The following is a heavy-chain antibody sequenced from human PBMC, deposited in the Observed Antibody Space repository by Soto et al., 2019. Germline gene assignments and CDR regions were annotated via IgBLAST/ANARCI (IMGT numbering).Heavy chain of an antibody. CDR1: GVTSGGYS. CDR3: ASGPLRTIEPLVS. V-gene: IGHV4-59*01. Sequence: SGTPALTCKVSGVTSGGYSWNWIRQPPRKTLEWIGSIYYTGGTNYNPSLKSRVTISVDTSKNHFSLKFNSLTAADTAVYYCASGPLRTIEPLVSWARGKLVTV. J-gene: IGHJ5*01. CDR2: IYYTGGT. D-gene: IGHD2-21*02.